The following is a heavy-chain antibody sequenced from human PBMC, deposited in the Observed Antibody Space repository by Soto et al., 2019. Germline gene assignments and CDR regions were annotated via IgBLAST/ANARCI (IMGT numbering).Heavy chain of an antibody. CDR2: INPNSGGT. CDR1: GYTFTGYY. Sequence: ASVKVSCKASGYTFTGYYMHWVRQAPGQGLEWMGWINPNSGGTNYAQKFQQRVTISSDRSTNTVSMELSSLTSEDTAVYYCATGAYCSGGSCSDYYYYYYGMDLWGQGTTVTVS. CDR3: ATGAYCSGGSCSDYYYYYYGMDL. J-gene: IGHJ6*02. D-gene: IGHD2-15*01. V-gene: IGHV1-2*02.